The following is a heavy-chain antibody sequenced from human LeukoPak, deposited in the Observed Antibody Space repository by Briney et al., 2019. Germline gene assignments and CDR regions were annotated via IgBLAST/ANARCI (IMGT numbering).Heavy chain of an antibody. J-gene: IGHJ3*02. Sequence: SETLSLTCTVSGYSISSGYYWGWIRQPPGKGLEWIGSIYHSGSTYYNPSLKSRVTISVDTSKNQFSLKLCSVIAADTAVYYCASLDWSPDWHAFDIWGQGTTVTVSS. CDR3: ASLDWSPDWHAFDI. V-gene: IGHV4-38-2*02. CDR1: GYSISSGYY. D-gene: IGHD3-9*01. CDR2: IYHSGST.